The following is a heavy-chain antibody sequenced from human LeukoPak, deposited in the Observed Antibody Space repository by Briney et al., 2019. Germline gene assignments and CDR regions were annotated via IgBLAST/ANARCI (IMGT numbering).Heavy chain of an antibody. D-gene: IGHD3-10*01. CDR1: GFTFSSYS. Sequence: GGSLRLSCAASGFTFSSYSMNWVRQAPGKGLEWVSYISSGSRSIYYADSVKGRFTISRDNANNSLSLQMNSLRDEDTAVYYCVLGSPLDYWGQGTLVTVSS. J-gene: IGHJ4*02. CDR2: ISSGSRSI. V-gene: IGHV3-48*02. CDR3: VLGSPLDY.